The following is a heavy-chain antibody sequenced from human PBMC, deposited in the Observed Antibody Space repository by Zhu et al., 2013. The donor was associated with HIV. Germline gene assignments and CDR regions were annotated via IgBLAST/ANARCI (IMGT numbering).Heavy chain of an antibody. CDR1: GGSISSYY. CDR3: ARLGGKAAHAFDY. J-gene: IGHJ4*02. D-gene: IGHD6-6*01. V-gene: IGHV4-59*08. CDR2: IYYSGST. Sequence: QVQLQESGPGLVKPSETLSLTCTVSGGSISSYYWSWIRQPPGKGLEWIGYIYYSGSTNYNPSLKSRVTISVDTSKNQFSLKLSSVTAADTAVYYCARLGGKAAHAFDYWGQGTLVTVSS.